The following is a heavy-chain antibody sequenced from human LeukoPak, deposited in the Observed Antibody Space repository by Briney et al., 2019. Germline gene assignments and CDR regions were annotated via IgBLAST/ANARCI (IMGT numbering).Heavy chain of an antibody. D-gene: IGHD5-12*01. J-gene: IGHJ6*03. V-gene: IGHV1-8*02. CDR1: GYTFTSYG. CDR2: MNPNSGNT. Sequence: ASVKVSCKASGYTFTSYGINWVRQATGQGLEWMGWMNPNSGNTGYAQKFQGRVTMTRSTSISTAYMELSSLRSEDTAVYYCARVGLPGGYYYYMDVWGKGTTVTISS. CDR3: ARVGLPGGYYYYMDV.